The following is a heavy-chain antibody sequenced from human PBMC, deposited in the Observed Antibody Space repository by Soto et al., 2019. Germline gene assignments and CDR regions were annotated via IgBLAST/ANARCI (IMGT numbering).Heavy chain of an antibody. D-gene: IGHD2-15*01. V-gene: IGHV3-23*01. CDR2: ISGSGGST. J-gene: IGHJ6*02. CDR1: GFTFSSYA. Sequence: GGSLRLSCAASGFTFSSYAMSWVRQAPGKGLEWVSAISGSGGSTYYADSVKGRFTISRDNSKNTLYLQMNSLRAEDTAVYYCAEVAPATPYYYFFGMEVWGQGTTVSVS. CDR3: AEVAPATPYYYFFGMEV.